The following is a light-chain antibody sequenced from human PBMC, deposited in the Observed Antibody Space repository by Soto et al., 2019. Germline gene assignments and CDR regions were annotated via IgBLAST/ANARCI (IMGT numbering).Light chain of an antibody. CDR3: QQYNSDPLT. CDR2: NAS. V-gene: IGKV1-5*03. J-gene: IGKJ4*01. Sequence: DIQMTQSPSTLSASVGDRVTITCRASQSISSWLAWYQQKPGKAPNLLIYNASSLESGVPSRFSGSGSGTVFTLTISSLQPDDVATYYCQQYNSDPLTFGGGTKVEIK. CDR1: QSISSW.